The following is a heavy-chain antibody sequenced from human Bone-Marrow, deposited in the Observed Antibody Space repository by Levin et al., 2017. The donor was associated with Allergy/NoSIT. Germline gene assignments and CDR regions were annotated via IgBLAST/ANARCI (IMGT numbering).Heavy chain of an antibody. J-gene: IGHJ4*02. CDR3: ARDLLFAREEGSLPAI. V-gene: IGHV3-30-3*01. CDR1: GFTFRSYP. CDR2: ISYDGTNK. D-gene: IGHD3-10*01. Sequence: GGSLRLSCAASGFTFRSYPMHWVRQAPGKGLEWVAVISYDGTNKIYPDSVKGRFTISRDNSNSTLYLQMNSLRVEDTAVYYCARDLLFAREEGSLPAIWGQGTLVTVSS.